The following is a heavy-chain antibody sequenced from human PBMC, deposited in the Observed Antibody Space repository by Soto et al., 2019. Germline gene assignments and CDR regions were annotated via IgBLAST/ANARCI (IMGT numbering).Heavy chain of an antibody. V-gene: IGHV3-23*01. CDR1: GFTFTSYA. CDR2: ITRTDST. Sequence: PGGSLRLSCAASGFTFTSYAMSWVRQAPGKGLAWVSAITRTDSTYYADSVKGRFTISRDNTRNTLYLQMNSLGAEDAALYYCAKAPVGEVGGTDYWGQGTLVTVSS. CDR3: AKAPVGEVGGTDY. J-gene: IGHJ4*02. D-gene: IGHD1-26*01.